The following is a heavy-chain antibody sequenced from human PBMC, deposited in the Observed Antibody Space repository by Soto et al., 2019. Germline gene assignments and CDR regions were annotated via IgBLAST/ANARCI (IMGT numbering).Heavy chain of an antibody. V-gene: IGHV1-69*13. J-gene: IGHJ5*02. Sequence: SVTVSCKASVCTLSSYAGSWVRQEKGKGLEWMGGIIPMFGTANSAKTFQGRVTITADESTSTAYMELSSLRSEDTAVYYCARSLAGSDILTGPPGVGWFGPWGQGTLVTVSS. CDR2: IIPMFGTA. CDR1: VCTLSSYA. D-gene: IGHD3-9*01. CDR3: ARSLAGSDILTGPPGVGWFGP.